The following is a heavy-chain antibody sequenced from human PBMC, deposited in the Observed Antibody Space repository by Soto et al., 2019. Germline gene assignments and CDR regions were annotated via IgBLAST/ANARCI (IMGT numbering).Heavy chain of an antibody. Sequence: PGGSLRLSCAASGFTFSSYWMSWVRQAPGKGLEWVANIKQDGSEKYYVDPVKGRFTISRDNAKNSLYLQMNSLRAEDTAVYYCARVGSYYDSSGYYSTFDYWGQGTLVTVSS. CDR2: IKQDGSEK. J-gene: IGHJ4*02. CDR1: GFTFSSYW. CDR3: ARVGSYYDSSGYYSTFDY. D-gene: IGHD3-22*01. V-gene: IGHV3-7*03.